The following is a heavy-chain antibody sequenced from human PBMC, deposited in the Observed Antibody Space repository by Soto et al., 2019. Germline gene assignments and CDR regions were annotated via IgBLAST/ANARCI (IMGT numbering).Heavy chain of an antibody. CDR1: GFTFSSYV. D-gene: IGHD3-22*01. CDR3: AKSDGYSSGYHYFDY. V-gene: IGHV3-23*01. CDR2: ISGSGGST. Sequence: EVQLLESGGGLVQPGGSLRLSCAASGFTFSSYVMSWVRQAPGKGLEWVSAISGSGGSTYYADSVKGRFTISRDNSKNTLYLQMNSLRAEDTAVYYCAKSDGYSSGYHYFDYWGQGTLVTVSS. J-gene: IGHJ4*02.